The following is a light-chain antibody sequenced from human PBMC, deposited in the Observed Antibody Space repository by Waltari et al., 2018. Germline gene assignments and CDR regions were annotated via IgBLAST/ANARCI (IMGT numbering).Light chain of an antibody. CDR1: SRDVGGYDS. Sequence: QSALTQPRSVSGSPGQSVTNSCTGTSRDVGGYDSVSWYQHHPGKAPKLMICDVTKRPSGVPDRFSGSKSGNTASLTISGLQAEDEADYYCCSYAGSYTHVVFGGGTKLTVL. J-gene: IGLJ2*01. CDR2: DVT. V-gene: IGLV2-11*01. CDR3: CSYAGSYTHVV.